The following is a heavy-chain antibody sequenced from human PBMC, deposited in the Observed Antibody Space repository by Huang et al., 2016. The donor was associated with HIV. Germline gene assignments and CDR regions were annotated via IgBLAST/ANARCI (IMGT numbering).Heavy chain of an antibody. D-gene: IGHD3-10*01. Sequence: QVQLEQSGAEVKKPGASVKVSCKVSGYTLTELSMHWVRQAPGKGLEWMGGFDPEDGETIYAQKFQGRVTMTEDTSTDTAVYYCATVYRRFRNHDSGDYYFDYWDQGTLVTVSS. J-gene: IGHJ4*02. CDR3: DYYFDY. CDR2: FDPEDGET. V-gene: IGHV1-24*01. CDR1: GYTLTELS.